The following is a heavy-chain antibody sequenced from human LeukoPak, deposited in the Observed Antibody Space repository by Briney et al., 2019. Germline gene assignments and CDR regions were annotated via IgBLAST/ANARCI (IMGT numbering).Heavy chain of an antibody. CDR3: ARVRTYSSSWRYYYYYMDV. D-gene: IGHD6-13*01. Sequence: SETLSLTCTVSAGSISSYYWSWIRQPPGKGLEWIGYIYYSGSTNYNPSLKSRVTISVDTSKNQFSLKLSSVTAADTAVYYCARVRTYSSSWRYYYYYMDVWGKGTTVTISS. CDR1: AGSISSYY. J-gene: IGHJ6*03. V-gene: IGHV4-59*01. CDR2: IYYSGST.